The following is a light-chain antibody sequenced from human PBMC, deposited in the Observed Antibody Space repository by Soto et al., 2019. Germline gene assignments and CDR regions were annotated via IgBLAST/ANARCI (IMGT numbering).Light chain of an antibody. Sequence: DIKVTQSPTSLSASEGDRVTITCRASQNINNYLSWYQHRPGKAPKLLIYAASNLQSGVPSRFSGSRSATVFPLTISGLQPEVFATYYYQQTYCTPIFSFGPGTKVDVK. CDR1: QNINNY. CDR2: AAS. J-gene: IGKJ3*01. V-gene: IGKV1-39*01. CDR3: QQTYCTPIFS.